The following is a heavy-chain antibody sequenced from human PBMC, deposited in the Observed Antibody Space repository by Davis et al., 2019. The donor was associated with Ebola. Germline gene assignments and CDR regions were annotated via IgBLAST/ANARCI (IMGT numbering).Heavy chain of an antibody. D-gene: IGHD6-19*01. Sequence: ASVKVSCKASGYIFTSFAMHWVRQAPGQRPEWMGWINAGTGNTKYSQKFQDRVTLTWDTSATTAYMEVSSLIFEDTAVYYCARDHGGWSPYFDYWGQGALVTVSS. CDR3: ARDHGGWSPYFDY. CDR2: INAGTGNT. V-gene: IGHV1-3*01. J-gene: IGHJ4*02. CDR1: GYIFTSFA.